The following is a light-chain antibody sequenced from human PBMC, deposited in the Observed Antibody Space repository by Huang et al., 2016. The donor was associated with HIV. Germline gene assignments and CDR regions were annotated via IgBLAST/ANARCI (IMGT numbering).Light chain of an antibody. Sequence: DIQMTQSPSSLSASVGDRVTITCQASQDISKYLSCYQQKPGKAPKLLIDDASNLEVGVPSRFSGSGSGTDFTFTISSLQPDEIATYYCQHYDSLPPAFGGGTKVEIK. CDR2: DAS. J-gene: IGKJ4*01. CDR1: QDISKY. CDR3: QHYDSLPPA. V-gene: IGKV1-33*01.